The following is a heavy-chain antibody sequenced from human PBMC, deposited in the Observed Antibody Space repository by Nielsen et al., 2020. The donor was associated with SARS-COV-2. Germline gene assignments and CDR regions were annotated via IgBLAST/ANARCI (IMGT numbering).Heavy chain of an antibody. Sequence: VRQAPGKGLELVSYISSSGSTIYYADSVKGRFTISRDNAKNSLYLQMNSLRAEDTAVYYCARDGIIVVVTATPSPSYFDYWGQGTLVTVSS. J-gene: IGHJ4*02. D-gene: IGHD2-21*02. CDR2: ISSSGSTI. V-gene: IGHV3-48*03. CDR3: ARDGIIVVVTATPSPSYFDY.